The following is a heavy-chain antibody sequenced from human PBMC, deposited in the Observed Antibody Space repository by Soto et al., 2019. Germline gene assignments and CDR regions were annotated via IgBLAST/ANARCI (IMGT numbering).Heavy chain of an antibody. J-gene: IGHJ3*02. CDR3: AKELISSSMGALDI. Sequence: LRLSCAASGFTFDDYAMDWVRQPPGKGLEWVSGISWNSGSRGYADSVKGRFTISRDNAKKSLYLQLNSLRPGDTALYYCAKELISSSMGALDIWGQGTMVTVSS. D-gene: IGHD3-10*01. V-gene: IGHV3-9*01. CDR2: ISWNSGSR. CDR1: GFTFDDYA.